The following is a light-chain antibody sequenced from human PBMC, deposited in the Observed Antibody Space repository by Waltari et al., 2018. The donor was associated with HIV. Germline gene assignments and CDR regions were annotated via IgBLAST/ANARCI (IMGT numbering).Light chain of an antibody. CDR2: DFI. CDR1: SSNIGSGFD. J-gene: IGLJ3*02. V-gene: IGLV1-40*01. CDR3: QSYDTSLANWV. Sequence: QSVLTQPPSVSGDPGQRITIHCAGSSSNIGSGFDAHWYQQFPGKAPKLLIFDFINRPSGVPDRFSGSKSGTSASLAITGLQAEDEADYYCQSYDTSLANWVFGGGTKLTVL.